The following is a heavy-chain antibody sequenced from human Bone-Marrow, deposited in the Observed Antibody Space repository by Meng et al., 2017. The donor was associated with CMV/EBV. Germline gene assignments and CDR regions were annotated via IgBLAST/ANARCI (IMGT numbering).Heavy chain of an antibody. J-gene: IGHJ4*02. CDR2: IWYDASNK. V-gene: IGHV3-33*06. Sequence: GESLKISCAASGFTFTYYAMHWVRQAPGKGLEWVAIIWYDASNKYYADSVKGRFTISRDNSKNTLYLQMNSLRAEDTAVYYCAKDLPGVVWFGEWGQGTLVTVSS. CDR1: GFTFTYYA. CDR3: AKDLPGVVWFGE. D-gene: IGHD3-10*01.